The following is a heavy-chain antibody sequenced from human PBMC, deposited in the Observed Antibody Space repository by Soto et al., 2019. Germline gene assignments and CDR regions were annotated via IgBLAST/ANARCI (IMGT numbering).Heavy chain of an antibody. CDR2: VSVYGGST. Sequence: DVQLLESGGDLVQPGESLRLSCAASGFIFSDFAMSWVRQTPGKGLEWVSAVSVYGGSTHYSDAVKGRFTISRDNSRDTLFLQMNSLRADDTAVYYCARRPAGDSHWYFDLWCRGTLVTVSS. J-gene: IGHJ2*01. V-gene: IGHV3-23*01. CDR3: ARRPAGDSHWYFDL. D-gene: IGHD2-21*01. CDR1: GFIFSDFA.